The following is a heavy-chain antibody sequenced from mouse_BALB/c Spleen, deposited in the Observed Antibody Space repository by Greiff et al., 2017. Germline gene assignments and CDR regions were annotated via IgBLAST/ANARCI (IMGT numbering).Heavy chain of an antibody. CDR3: ARGYYYGYFDY. J-gene: IGHJ2*01. D-gene: IGHD1-1*01. Sequence: EVQRVESGGGLVKPGGSLKLSCAASGFTFSSYAMSWVRQTPEKRLEWVASISSGGSTYYPDSVKGRFTISRDNARNILYLQMSSLRSEDTAMYYCARGYYYGYFDYWGQGTTLTVSS. CDR2: ISSGGST. CDR1: GFTFSSYA. V-gene: IGHV5-6-5*01.